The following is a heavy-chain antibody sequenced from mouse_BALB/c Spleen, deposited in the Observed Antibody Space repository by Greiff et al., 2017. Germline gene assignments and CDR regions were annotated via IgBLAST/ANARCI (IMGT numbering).Heavy chain of an antibody. Sequence: LQQPGSELVRPGASVKLSCKASGYTFTSYWMHWVKQRHGQGLEWIGNIYPGSGSTNYDEKFKSKGTLTVDTSSSTAYMHLSSLTSEDSAVYYCTREDSTPAWFAYWGQGTLVTVSA. CDR3: TREDSTPAWFAY. CDR1: GYTFTSYW. V-gene: IGHV1S22*01. D-gene: IGHD3-2*01. CDR2: IYPGSGST. J-gene: IGHJ3*01.